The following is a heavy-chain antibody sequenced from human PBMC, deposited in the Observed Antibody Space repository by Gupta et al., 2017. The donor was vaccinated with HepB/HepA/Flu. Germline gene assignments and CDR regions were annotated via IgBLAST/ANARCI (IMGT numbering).Heavy chain of an antibody. Sequence: EVQLVESGGGLVQPGVSLRLSCAASGFVFSYPYMDWVRQAPGKGLEWVARIKNSLHGYTTDYAASVSGRFTISRDDSQNSLYLEMNSLRSEDTAVYYCVRGDMVSWGQGTLVTVSS. D-gene: IGHD2-8*01. V-gene: IGHV3-72*01. CDR2: IKNSLHGYTT. J-gene: IGHJ5*02. CDR3: VRGDMVS. CDR1: GFVFSYPY.